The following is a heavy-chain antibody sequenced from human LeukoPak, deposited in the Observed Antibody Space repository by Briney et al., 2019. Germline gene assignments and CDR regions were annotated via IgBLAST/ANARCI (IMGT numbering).Heavy chain of an antibody. CDR2: MNTNSGKT. D-gene: IGHD6-13*01. Sequence: ASVKVSCKASGYTFTSYDINWVRQATGQRLECMGWMNTNSGKTGYAQKFQGRVTMARNTSISTTYMELSSLRSEDTAVYYCARAGAAADWFDPWGQGTLVTVSS. V-gene: IGHV1-8*01. J-gene: IGHJ5*02. CDR1: GYTFTSYD. CDR3: ARAGAAADWFDP.